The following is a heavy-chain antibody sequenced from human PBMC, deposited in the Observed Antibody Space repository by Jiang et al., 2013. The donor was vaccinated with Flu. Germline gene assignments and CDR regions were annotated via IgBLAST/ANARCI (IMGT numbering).Heavy chain of an antibody. D-gene: IGHD1-7*01. CDR2: ISAYNGNT. J-gene: IGHJ6*02. Sequence: GAEVKKPGASVKVSCKASGYTFTSYGISWVRQAPGQGLEWMGWISAYNGNTNYAQKLQGRVTMTTDTSTSTAYMELRSLRSDDTAVYYCARESGTTRYYYYYYGMDVWGQGTTVTVSS. CDR3: ARESGTTRYYYYYYGMDV. CDR1: GYTFTSYG. V-gene: IGHV1-18*01.